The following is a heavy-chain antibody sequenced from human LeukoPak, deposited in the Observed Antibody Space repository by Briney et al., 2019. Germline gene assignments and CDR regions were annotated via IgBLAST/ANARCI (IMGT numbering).Heavy chain of an antibody. J-gene: IGHJ1*01. Sequence: SETLSLTCAAYGGSFSGYYWSWIRQPPGKGLEWIGEINHSGSTNYNPSLKRRVTISVDTSKNRFSLKLSSVTAADTAVYYCARMYIKWGRYLQHWGQGTLVTVSS. CDR3: ARMYIKWGRYLQH. CDR1: GGSFSGYY. D-gene: IGHD1-26*01. V-gene: IGHV4-34*01. CDR2: INHSGST.